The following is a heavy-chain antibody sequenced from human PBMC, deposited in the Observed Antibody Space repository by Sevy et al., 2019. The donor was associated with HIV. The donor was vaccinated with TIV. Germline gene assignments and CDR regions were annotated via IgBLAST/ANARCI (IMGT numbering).Heavy chain of an antibody. V-gene: IGHV3-74*01. CDR3: ARAVGNSGGL. CDR1: GFTFSRYW. CDR2: VNTDGSVT. Sequence: GGSLRLSCTSPGFTFSRYWMHWVRQVPGKGLVWVSHVNTDGSVTHYADSVRGRFTISRDNVRNTVYLQMNTLRVEDTAVYYCARAVGNSGGLRGQGTLVTVSS. J-gene: IGHJ4*02. D-gene: IGHD3-10*01.